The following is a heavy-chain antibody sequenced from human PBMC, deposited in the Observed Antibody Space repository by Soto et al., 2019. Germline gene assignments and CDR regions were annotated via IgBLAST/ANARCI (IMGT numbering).Heavy chain of an antibody. D-gene: IGHD5-18*01. Sequence: TSETLSLTCTVSGGSISSYYWSWIRQPAGKGLEWIGRIYTSGSTNYNPSLKSRVTMSVDTSKNQFPLKLSSVTAADTAVYYCAGDGWSSGYSYYYYYGMDVWGQGTTVTVSS. V-gene: IGHV4-4*07. CDR3: AGDGWSSGYSYYYYYGMDV. J-gene: IGHJ6*02. CDR1: GGSISSYY. CDR2: IYTSGST.